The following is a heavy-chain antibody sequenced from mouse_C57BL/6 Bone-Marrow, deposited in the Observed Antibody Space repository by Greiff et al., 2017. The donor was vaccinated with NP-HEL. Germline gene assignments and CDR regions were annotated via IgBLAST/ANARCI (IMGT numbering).Heavy chain of an antibody. J-gene: IGHJ2*01. Sequence: EVQLQQSGGGLVQPGGSMKLSCAASGFTFSDAWMDWVRQSPEKGLEWVAEIRNKANNHATYYAESVKGRFTISRDDSKSSVYLQMNSLRAEDTGIYYCTSGDGYYPYYCDYWGQGTTLTVSS. CDR3: TSGDGYYPYYCDY. CDR1: GFTFSDAW. D-gene: IGHD2-3*01. V-gene: IGHV6-6*01. CDR2: IRNKANNHAT.